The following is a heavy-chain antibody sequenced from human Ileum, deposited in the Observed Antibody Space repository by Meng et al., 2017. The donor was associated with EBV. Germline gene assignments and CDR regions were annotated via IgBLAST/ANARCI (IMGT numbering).Heavy chain of an antibody. V-gene: IGHV1-3*01. J-gene: IGHJ4*02. Sequence: QVPRAKSWADMKKPVASVEISCKASGYKFVDYNIQWLRQAPGTRLEWLGWINPGIGSTYDSKTIRGRLTITMDTSASTVYMRLTSLTSEDTAVYYCAREEGGRFDSWGQGTLVTVSS. CDR3: AREEGGRFDS. CDR2: INPGIGST. D-gene: IGHD2-15*01. CDR1: GYKFVDYN.